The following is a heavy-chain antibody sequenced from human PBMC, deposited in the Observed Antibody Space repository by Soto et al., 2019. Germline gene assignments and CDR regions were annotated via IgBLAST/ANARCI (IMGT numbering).Heavy chain of an antibody. CDR2: ISGSGGST. V-gene: IGHV3-23*01. D-gene: IGHD6-13*01. CDR3: AKDHSRSWSIDNWFDH. Sequence: GGSLRLSCAASGFTFSSYAMSWVRQAPGKGLEWVSAISGSGGSTYYADSVKGRFTISRDNSKNTLYLQMNSLRAEDTDVYYCAKDHSRSWSIDNWFDHWGQGTLVTVSS. CDR1: GFTFSSYA. J-gene: IGHJ5*02.